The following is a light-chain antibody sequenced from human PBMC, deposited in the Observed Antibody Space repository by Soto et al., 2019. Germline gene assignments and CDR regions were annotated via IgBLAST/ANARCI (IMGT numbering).Light chain of an antibody. J-gene: IGKJ1*01. CDR3: QQYGSSPWT. CDR2: DAS. Sequence: EIVLTQSPGTLSLSPGERATLSCRASQSVSSNYLAWYQQKPGQAPRLLIYDASRRATGIPDRFSGSGSETDFTLTISRLEPEDFAVYYCQQYGSSPWTVGQGTKVEIK. CDR1: QSVSSNY. V-gene: IGKV3-20*01.